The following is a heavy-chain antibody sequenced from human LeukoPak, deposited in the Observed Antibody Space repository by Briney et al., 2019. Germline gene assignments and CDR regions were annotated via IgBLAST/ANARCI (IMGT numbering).Heavy chain of an antibody. D-gene: IGHD4-17*01. J-gene: IGHJ4*02. V-gene: IGHV4-34*01. CDR1: GGSFSGCY. Sequence: SETLSLTCAVYGGSFSGCYWSWIRQPPGKGLEWIGEINHSGSTNYNPSLKSRVTISVDTSKNQFSLKLSSVTAADTAVYYCARDYGNFVQGNWGQGTLVTVSS. CDR2: INHSGST. CDR3: ARDYGNFVQGN.